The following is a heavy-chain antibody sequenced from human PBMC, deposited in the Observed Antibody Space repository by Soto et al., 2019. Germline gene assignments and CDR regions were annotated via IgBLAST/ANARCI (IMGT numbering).Heavy chain of an antibody. J-gene: IGHJ6*02. CDR3: ARVEYSSSWFFYGMDV. Sequence: QVQLVESGGGVVQPGRSLRLSCAASGFTFSSYAMHWVRQAPGKGLEWVAVISYDGSNKYYADSVKGRFTISRDNSKNTLYLQMNSLRAEDTDVYYCARVEYSSSWFFYGMDVWGQGPTVTVSS. CDR1: GFTFSSYA. V-gene: IGHV3-30-3*01. CDR2: ISYDGSNK. D-gene: IGHD6-13*01.